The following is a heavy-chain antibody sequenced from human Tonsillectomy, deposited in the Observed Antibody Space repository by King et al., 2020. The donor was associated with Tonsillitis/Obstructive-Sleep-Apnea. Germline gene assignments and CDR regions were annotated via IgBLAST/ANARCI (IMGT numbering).Heavy chain of an antibody. CDR3: ARGYWSGGSCYGDWFDP. Sequence: VTLKESGPALVKPTQTLTLTCTFSGFSLTTSGMCVSWIRQPPGKALEWLARIDWDDDKYYSISLKTRLTISKDTSKNQWVLTMTNMNPVDTATYYWARGYWSGGSCYGDWFDPWGQGTLVTVSS. CDR1: GFSLTTSGMC. D-gene: IGHD2-15*01. J-gene: IGHJ5*02. V-gene: IGHV2-70*11. CDR2: IDWDDDK.